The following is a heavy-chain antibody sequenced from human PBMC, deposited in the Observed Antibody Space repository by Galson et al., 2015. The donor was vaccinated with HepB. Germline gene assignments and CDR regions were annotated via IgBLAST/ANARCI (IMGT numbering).Heavy chain of an antibody. CDR3: VKEDILSGFSVGSFHV. J-gene: IGHJ3*01. CDR2: ITNDGVGT. CDR1: GFNFNYYA. D-gene: IGHD3-9*01. Sequence: SLRLSCAASGFNFNYYAMHWVRQAPGRGLEYISGITNDGVGTNYADSVNGWFTISRDNARKSLNLQVTSLRPEDTALYYCVKEDILSGFSVGSFHVWGQGTMVTVSS. V-gene: IGHV3-64D*06.